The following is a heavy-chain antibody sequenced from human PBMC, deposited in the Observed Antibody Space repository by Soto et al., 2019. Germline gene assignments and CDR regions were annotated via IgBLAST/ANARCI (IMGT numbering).Heavy chain of an antibody. CDR1: GYTXTNYA. CDR3: ATDRPRDNDFWSDYFGMDV. D-gene: IGHD3-3*01. V-gene: IGHV1-18*01. J-gene: IGHJ6*02. Sequence: SXKVSYKASGYTXTNYAITLVRQAPGQGLGWIGRIIAYNGDRNHAQKLQDGITRTTDTSTSTAFMELRSLRSDPTAVYYCATDRPRDNDFWSDYFGMDVWGQGTTGTVSS. CDR2: IIAYNGDR.